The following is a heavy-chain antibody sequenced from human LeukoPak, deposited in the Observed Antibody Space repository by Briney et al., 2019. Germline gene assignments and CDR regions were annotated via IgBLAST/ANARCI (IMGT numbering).Heavy chain of an antibody. CDR3: AKDWSYTVTTPVGSFDP. Sequence: GASLRLSCAASGFTFGSYAMSWVRQAPGKGLEWVSAISGSGGSTYYADSVKGRFTISRDNSKNTLYLQMNSLRAEDTAVYYFAKDWSYTVTTPVGSFDPWGHGTLVTVSS. J-gene: IGHJ5*02. V-gene: IGHV3-23*01. CDR1: GFTFGSYA. D-gene: IGHD4-11*01. CDR2: ISGSGGST.